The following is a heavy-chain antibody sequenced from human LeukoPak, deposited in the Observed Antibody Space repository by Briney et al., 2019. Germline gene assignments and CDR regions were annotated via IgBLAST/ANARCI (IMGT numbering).Heavy chain of an antibody. V-gene: IGHV3-7*01. Sequence: GGSLRLSCAASGFAFSTYWMHWVRQAPGKGLEWVANIKQDGNEKYYVDSVKGRFTISRDNSKNTLYVQMNSLRPEDTAVYYCAKDGSPWGQGTLVTVSS. CDR2: IKQDGNEK. J-gene: IGHJ5*02. CDR1: GFAFSTYW. CDR3: AKDGSP. D-gene: IGHD6-19*01.